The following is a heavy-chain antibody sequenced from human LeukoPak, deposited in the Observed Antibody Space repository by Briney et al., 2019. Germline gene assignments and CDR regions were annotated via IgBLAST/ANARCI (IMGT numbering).Heavy chain of an antibody. D-gene: IGHD1-26*01. J-gene: IGHJ5*02. CDR2: ICGDGST. CDR1: GFTVSDNC. Sequence: TGGFLRLSCAASGFTVSDNCVTWVRQAPGKGLEWVSVICGDGSTYYTDSVKGRFTISRDNSKNTLYLQMNSLRAEDTAVYYCATGRLSASGFDPWGQGTLVTVSS. V-gene: IGHV3-53*01. CDR3: ATGRLSASGFDP.